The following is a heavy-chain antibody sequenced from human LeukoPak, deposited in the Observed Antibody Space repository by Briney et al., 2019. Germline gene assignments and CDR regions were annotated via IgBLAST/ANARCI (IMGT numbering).Heavy chain of an antibody. V-gene: IGHV3-64D*06. D-gene: IGHD6-19*01. Sequence: PGGSLTLSCSPSGFTFSNLAMHWARHPPGKGLEYVSAISGNGGTTYYADSVKGRFTISRDNSKNTLYLQMSSLRPEDTAVYYCVNQISGWVYWGQGTLVTVSS. CDR1: GFTFSNLA. CDR2: ISGNGGTT. CDR3: VNQISGWVY. J-gene: IGHJ4*02.